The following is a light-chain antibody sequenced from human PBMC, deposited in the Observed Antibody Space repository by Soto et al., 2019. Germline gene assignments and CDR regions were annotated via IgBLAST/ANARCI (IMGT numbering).Light chain of an antibody. Sequence: EIVLTQSPGTLSLSPGEGATLSCRASQSVSTNLFAWYQQKPGQAPRLLIYGASTRATGIPDRFSGSGSGTDFTLTISRLEPEDFAVYYCQQYGRTSWTFGRGTKVEIK. J-gene: IGKJ1*01. CDR2: GAS. V-gene: IGKV3-20*01. CDR3: QQYGRTSWT. CDR1: QSVSTNL.